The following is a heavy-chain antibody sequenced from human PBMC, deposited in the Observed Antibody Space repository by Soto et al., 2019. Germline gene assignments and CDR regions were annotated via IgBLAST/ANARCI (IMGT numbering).Heavy chain of an antibody. V-gene: IGHV1-69*02. J-gene: IGHJ3*02. Sequence: VQLVQSGTEVKKPGSSVKVSCKASGGTFNSYSFSWVRQFPGQGLEWVGRVMPIVSVANYAQKLQGRVTITADKSTTTVYMELSCLRAADTAVYYCESERPSPSMFVDDFDIWGQGTVVAVSS. CDR3: ESERPSPSMFVDDFDI. D-gene: IGHD2-2*01. CDR1: GGTFNSYS. CDR2: VMPIVSVA.